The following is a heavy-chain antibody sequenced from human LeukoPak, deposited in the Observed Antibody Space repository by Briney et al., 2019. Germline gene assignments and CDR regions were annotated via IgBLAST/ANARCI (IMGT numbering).Heavy chain of an antibody. D-gene: IGHD2-2*01. J-gene: IGHJ4*02. Sequence: SVKVSCKASGGTFSSYAISWVRQAPGQGLEWMGGIIPIFGTANYAQKFQGRVTITADESTSTAYKELSSLRSEDTAVYYCASAYCSSTSCYLFSFDYWGQGTLVTVSS. V-gene: IGHV1-69*13. CDR1: GGTFSSYA. CDR3: ASAYCSSTSCYLFSFDY. CDR2: IIPIFGTA.